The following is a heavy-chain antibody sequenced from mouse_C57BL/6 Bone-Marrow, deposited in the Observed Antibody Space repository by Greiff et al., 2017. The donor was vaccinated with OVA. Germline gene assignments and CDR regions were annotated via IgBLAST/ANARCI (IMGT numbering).Heavy chain of an antibody. CDR3: ARQGGYYSWFAY. CDR2: ISGGGGNT. CDR1: GFTFSSYT. J-gene: IGHJ3*01. Sequence: DVHLVESGGGLVKPGGSLKLSCAASGFTFSSYTMSWVRQTPEKRLEWVATISGGGGNTYYPDSVKGRFTISRDNAKNTLYLQMSSLRSEDTALYYCARQGGYYSWFAYWGQGTLVTVSA. D-gene: IGHD2-3*01. V-gene: IGHV5-9*01.